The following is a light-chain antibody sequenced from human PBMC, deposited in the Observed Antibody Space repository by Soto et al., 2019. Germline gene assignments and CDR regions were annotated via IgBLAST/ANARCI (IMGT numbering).Light chain of an antibody. J-gene: IGKJ1*01. V-gene: IGKV1-33*01. CDR3: QQYDNPVT. Sequence: DIQMTQSPSSLSASVGDRVTITCQASQDISNYLNWYQQKPGKAPKLLIYDASNWETVGPSRFSERVSGTEFTITISILQPEDIAEYYGQQYDNPVTFGQGTKVEIK. CDR2: DAS. CDR1: QDISNY.